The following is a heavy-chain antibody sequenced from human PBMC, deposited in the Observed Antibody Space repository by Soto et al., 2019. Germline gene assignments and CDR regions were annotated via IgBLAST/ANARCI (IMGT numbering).Heavy chain of an antibody. CDR1: GYSFTGYG. V-gene: IGHV1-18*04. D-gene: IGHD5-12*01. J-gene: IGHJ3*01. CDR2: ITTYNGDT. Sequence: SVKVSCKASGYSFTGYGINWVRQAPGQGLQWLGRITTYNGDTNYAQNFQGRVTMTTDTSTSTTYMELRSLRSDDTAVYFCARGRGYSLIPVVDDAVDVWGQGTLVTVSS. CDR3: ARGRGYSLIPVVDDAVDV.